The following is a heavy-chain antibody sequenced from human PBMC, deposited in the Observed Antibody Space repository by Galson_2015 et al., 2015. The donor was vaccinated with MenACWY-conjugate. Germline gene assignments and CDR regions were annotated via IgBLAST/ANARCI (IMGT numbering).Heavy chain of an antibody. CDR2: IYPGDSDT. CDR3: ARTGNSEADY. V-gene: IGHV5-51*01. D-gene: IGHD4-23*01. CDR1: GYWFTTYW. J-gene: IGHJ4*02. Sequence: QSGAEVKKPGESLKISCKGSGYWFTTYWIGWVRQMPGKGLEWMETIYPGDSDTRYSPPFQGQVTMSADKSISTAYLQWSSLKASDTAMYYCARTGNSEADYWGQGTLVTVSS.